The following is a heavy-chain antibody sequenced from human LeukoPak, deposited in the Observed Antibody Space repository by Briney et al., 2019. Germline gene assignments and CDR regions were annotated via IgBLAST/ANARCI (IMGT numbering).Heavy chain of an antibody. V-gene: IGHV1-2*04. CDR2: INPNSGGT. CDR1: GGTFSSYA. Sequence: ASVKVSCKASGGTFSSYAISWVRQAPGQGLEWMGWINPNSGGTNYAQKFQGWVTMTRDTSISTAYMELSRLRSDDTAVYYCARDDSLDVWGQGTTVTVSS. D-gene: IGHD5-18*01. J-gene: IGHJ6*02. CDR3: ARDDSLDV.